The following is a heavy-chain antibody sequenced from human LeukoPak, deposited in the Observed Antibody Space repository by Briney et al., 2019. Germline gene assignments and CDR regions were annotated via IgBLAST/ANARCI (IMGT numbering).Heavy chain of an antibody. Sequence: SETLSLTCTVSGDSVSSGSHWGWLRQPPGKGLEWIGCISHSGTTYYNPSLKSRVTISVDTSKNHFSLKLRSVTAADTAVYYCARVTGYMIEDYFDYWGQGTLLTVSS. V-gene: IGHV4-38-2*02. CDR1: GDSVSSGSH. CDR3: ARVTGYMIEDYFDY. J-gene: IGHJ4*02. CDR2: ISHSGTT. D-gene: IGHD3-9*01.